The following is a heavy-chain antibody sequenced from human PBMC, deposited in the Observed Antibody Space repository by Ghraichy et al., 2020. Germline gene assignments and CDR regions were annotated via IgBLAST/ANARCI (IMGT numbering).Heavy chain of an antibody. D-gene: IGHD1-26*01. CDR2: IKEDGSDK. V-gene: IGHV3-7*03. J-gene: IGHJ4*02. Sequence: GGSLRLSCAASGFTFSTYWMSWVRQAPGKGLEWVANIKEDGSDKYYVDSVKGRFTIFKDTAKNSLFLQLDSLRSEDTAVYYCARDSAGYDYWGQGTLVTVSS. CDR3: ARDSAGYDY. CDR1: GFTFSTYW.